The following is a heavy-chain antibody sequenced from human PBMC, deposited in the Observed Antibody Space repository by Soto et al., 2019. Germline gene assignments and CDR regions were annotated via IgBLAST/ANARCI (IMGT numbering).Heavy chain of an antibody. CDR3: ARDLTVGATHNWFDP. CDR2: ISAYNGNT. CDR1: GYTFTSYG. V-gene: IGHV1-18*04. Sequence: GASVKVSCKASGYTFTSYGISWVRQAPGQGLEWMGWISAYNGNTNYAQKLQGRVTMATDTSTSTAYMELRSLRSDDTAVYYCARDLTVGATHNWFDPWGQGTLVTVSS. D-gene: IGHD1-26*01. J-gene: IGHJ5*02.